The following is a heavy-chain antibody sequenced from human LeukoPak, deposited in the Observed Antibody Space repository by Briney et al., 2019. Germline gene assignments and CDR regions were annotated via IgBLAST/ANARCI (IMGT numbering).Heavy chain of an antibody. CDR1: GYTLTAYY. J-gene: IGHJ3*02. V-gene: IGHV1-2*06. D-gene: IGHD3-22*01. CDR3: ARPYYESSGLYVDAFDI. CDR2: INPNSGGT. Sequence: ASVKISCKASGYTLTAYYLHWVRQAPGQGLEWMGRINPNSGGTTYAQKFQGRVTMTRDTSIGTAYMELSSLRSDDTAVYYCARPYYESSGLYVDAFDIWGQGTMVTVSS.